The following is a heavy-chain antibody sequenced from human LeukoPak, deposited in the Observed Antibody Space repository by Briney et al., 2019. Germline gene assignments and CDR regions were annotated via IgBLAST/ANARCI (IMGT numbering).Heavy chain of an antibody. CDR1: GFSFNNYA. CDR3: AKDMGPFAIFGWLGTEYVFDI. V-gene: IGHV3-23*01. Sequence: GGSLRLSCAASGFSFNNYAMSWVRQAPGKGLQWVSSISGSGGNTSYADSVKGRFTVPRDNSKNTLSLQMNSLRAEDTAVYYCAKDMGPFAIFGWLGTEYVFDIWGQGTMVIVS. CDR2: ISGSGGNT. D-gene: IGHD3-9*01. J-gene: IGHJ3*02.